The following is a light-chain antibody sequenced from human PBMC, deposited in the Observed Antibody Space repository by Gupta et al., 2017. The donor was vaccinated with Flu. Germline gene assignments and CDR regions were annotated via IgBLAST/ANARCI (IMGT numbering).Light chain of an antibody. Sequence: EIVMPQSPVTLSLSPGERATISCRASQTIYSNLAWYQQTPGQAPRLLIDDASTRATGIPARFSGSGSGTEFILSISSLQSEDVAVDYCQQYTAGPLSFGGGTTVEI. CDR1: QTIYSN. J-gene: IGKJ4*01. CDR2: DAS. V-gene: IGKV3-15*01. CDR3: QQYTAGPLS.